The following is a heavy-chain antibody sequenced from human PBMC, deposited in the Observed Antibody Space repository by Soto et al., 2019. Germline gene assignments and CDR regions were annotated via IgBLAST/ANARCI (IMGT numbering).Heavy chain of an antibody. CDR1: GFTFSNAW. CDR2: IKSNTDGGTT. V-gene: IGHV3-15*01. Sequence: EVQLVESGGGLVQPGGSLRLSCAASGFTFSNAWMTWVRQAPGKGLEWVGRIKSNTDGGTTDYAAPVKGRFTISRDDSKNTLYLQMSSLKIEDTGLYYCNSRHRDWGQGTLVTVSS. J-gene: IGHJ4*02. D-gene: IGHD3-10*01. CDR3: NSRHRD.